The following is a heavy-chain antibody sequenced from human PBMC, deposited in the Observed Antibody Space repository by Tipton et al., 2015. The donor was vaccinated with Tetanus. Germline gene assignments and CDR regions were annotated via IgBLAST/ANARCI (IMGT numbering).Heavy chain of an antibody. CDR2: VYPTGST. V-gene: IGHV4-61*01. J-gene: IGHJ6*02. D-gene: IGHD2-21*02. Sequence: TLSLTCTVSGASVSGGTDYWTWIRQPPGKGLEWIGHVYPTGSTYYNPSLESRITFSVVRSRNQFSLNLRSVITADTAMYYCARIYCGGACRSPYYNGMDVWGQGTAVTVS. CDR1: GASVSGGTDY. CDR3: ARIYCGGACRSPYYNGMDV.